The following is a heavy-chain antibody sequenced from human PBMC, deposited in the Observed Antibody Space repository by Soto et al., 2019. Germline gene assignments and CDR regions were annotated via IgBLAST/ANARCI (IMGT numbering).Heavy chain of an antibody. J-gene: IGHJ4*02. CDR3: VKARRDYDFWSGEDRFDY. CDR2: ISSNGGST. Sequence: GGSLRLSCSASGSTFSSYAMHWVRQAPGKGLEYVSAISSNGGSTYYADSVKGRFTISRDNSKNTLYLQMSSLRAEDTAVYYCVKARRDYDFWSGEDRFDYWGQGTLVTVSS. V-gene: IGHV3-64D*06. D-gene: IGHD3-3*01. CDR1: GSTFSSYA.